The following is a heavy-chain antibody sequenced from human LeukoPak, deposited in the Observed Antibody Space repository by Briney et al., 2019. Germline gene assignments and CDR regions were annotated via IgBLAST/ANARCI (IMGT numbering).Heavy chain of an antibody. V-gene: IGHV3-7*01. J-gene: IGHJ4*02. Sequence: SGGSLRLSCAASGFTFSSYWMSWVRQAPGKGLEWVANIKQDGSEKYYVDSVKGRFTISRDNAKNSLYLRMNSLRAEDTAVYYCARDMVTGYCSGGSCYSDYWGQGTLVTVSS. CDR3: ARDMVTGYCSGGSCYSDY. CDR1: GFTFSSYW. CDR2: IKQDGSEK. D-gene: IGHD2-15*01.